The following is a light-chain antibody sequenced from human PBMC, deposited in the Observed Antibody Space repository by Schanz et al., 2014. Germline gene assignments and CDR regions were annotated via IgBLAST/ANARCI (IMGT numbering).Light chain of an antibody. CDR3: QQYDNWPGT. Sequence: IVMTQSPATLSVSPGERATLSCRASRSVSSNLAWYQQKAGQAPRLLIYGASTRATGIPARFSGSGSGTEFTLTISSLHSEDFAVYYCQQYDNWPGTFGQGTKVEIK. CDR1: RSVSSN. V-gene: IGKV3-15*01. J-gene: IGKJ1*01. CDR2: GAS.